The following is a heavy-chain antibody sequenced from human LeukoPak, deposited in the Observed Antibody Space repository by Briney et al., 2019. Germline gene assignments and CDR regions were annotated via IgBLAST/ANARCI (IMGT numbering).Heavy chain of an antibody. J-gene: IGHJ3*02. CDR3: AREIVVVPAADDAFDI. CDR2: ISYDGSNK. Sequence: GGSLRLSCVASGFTFRNYAMHWVRQAPGKGLEWVAVISYDGSNKYYADSVKGRFTISRDNSKNTLYLQMNSLRAEDTAVYYCAREIVVVPAADDAFDIWGQGTMVTVSS. D-gene: IGHD2-2*01. CDR1: GFTFRNYA. V-gene: IGHV3-30-3*01.